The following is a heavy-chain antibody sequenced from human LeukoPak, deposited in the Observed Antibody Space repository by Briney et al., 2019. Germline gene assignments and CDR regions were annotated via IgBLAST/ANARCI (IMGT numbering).Heavy chain of an antibody. CDR3: ASTGYSSSWYGSYYYYMDV. Sequence: HPGGSLRLSCAASGFTFSSYEMNWVRQAPGKGLEWVSYISSSGSTIYYADSVKGRFTISRDNAKNSLYLQMNSLRAEDTAVYYCASTGYSSSWYGSYYYYMDVWGKGTTVTISS. V-gene: IGHV3-48*03. CDR1: GFTFSSYE. D-gene: IGHD6-13*01. CDR2: ISSSGSTI. J-gene: IGHJ6*03.